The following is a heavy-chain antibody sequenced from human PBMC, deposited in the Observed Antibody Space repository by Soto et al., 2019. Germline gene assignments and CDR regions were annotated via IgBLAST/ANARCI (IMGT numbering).Heavy chain of an antibody. CDR1: GYTFTRSG. CDR3: AREGVAPYYYYGMDV. Sequence: ASVKVSCKASGYTFTRSGISWVRQAPGQGPEWMGWISSYNGDTNYAQTFQGRVTMTTDTSTSTAYMELRSLRSDDRAVYYCAREGVAPYYYYGMDVWGQGTPVTVSS. D-gene: IGHD5-12*01. V-gene: IGHV1-18*01. J-gene: IGHJ6*02. CDR2: ISSYNGDT.